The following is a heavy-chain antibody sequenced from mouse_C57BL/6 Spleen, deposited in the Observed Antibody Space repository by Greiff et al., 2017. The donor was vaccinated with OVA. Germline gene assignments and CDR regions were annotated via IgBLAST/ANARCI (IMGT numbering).Heavy chain of an antibody. CDR1: GFSLTSYG. D-gene: IGHD2-4*01. Sequence: QVQLQQSGPGLVAPSQSLSITCPVSGFSLTSYGVHWVRQPPGKGLEWLVVIWSDGSTTYNSALKSRLSISKDNSKSQVFLKMNSLQTDDTAMYYCARYYDLYYAMDYWGQGTSVTVSS. J-gene: IGHJ4*01. V-gene: IGHV2-6*03. CDR3: ARYYDLYYAMDY. CDR2: IWSDGST.